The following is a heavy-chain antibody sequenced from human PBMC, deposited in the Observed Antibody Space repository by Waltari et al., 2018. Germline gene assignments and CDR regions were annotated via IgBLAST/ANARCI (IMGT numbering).Heavy chain of an antibody. CDR3: ARDAVEMATPRYYYGMDV. V-gene: IGHV1-69*12. CDR1: GGTFSSYA. J-gene: IGHJ6*02. Sequence: QVQLVQSGAEVKKPGSSVKVSCKASGGTFSSYAISWVRQAPGQGLEWMGGIIPICGTANYAQKFQGRVTITADESTSTAYMELSSLRSEDTAVYYCARDAVEMATPRYYYGMDVWGQGTTVTVSS. D-gene: IGHD5-12*01. CDR2: IIPICGTA.